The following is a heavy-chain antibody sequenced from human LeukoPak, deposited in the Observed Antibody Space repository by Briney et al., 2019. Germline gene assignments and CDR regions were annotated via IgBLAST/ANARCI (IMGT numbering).Heavy chain of an antibody. J-gene: IGHJ4*02. D-gene: IGHD2-2*01. CDR2: ISWNSGSI. CDR1: EFTFDDYA. Sequence: GGSLRLSCAASEFTFDDYAMHWVRQASGKGLEWVSGISWNSGSIGYADSVKGRFTISRDNAKNSLYLQMNSLRAEDTALYYCAKGHSVYCSSTSCYFDYWGQGTLVTVSS. CDR3: AKGHSVYCSSTSCYFDY. V-gene: IGHV3-9*01.